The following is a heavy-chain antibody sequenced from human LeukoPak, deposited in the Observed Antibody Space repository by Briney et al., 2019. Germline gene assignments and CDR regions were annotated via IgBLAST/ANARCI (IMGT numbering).Heavy chain of an antibody. Sequence: SVKVSCKASGYTFTSYGISWVRQAPGQGLEWMGGIIPIFGTANYAQKFQGRVTITADESTSTAYMELSSLRSEDTAVYYCARDGRRSSGWYVPAAENKNWFDPWGQGTLVTVSS. V-gene: IGHV1-69*13. J-gene: IGHJ5*02. CDR2: IIPIFGTA. CDR3: ARDGRRSSGWYVPAAENKNWFDP. CDR1: GYTFTSYG. D-gene: IGHD6-19*01.